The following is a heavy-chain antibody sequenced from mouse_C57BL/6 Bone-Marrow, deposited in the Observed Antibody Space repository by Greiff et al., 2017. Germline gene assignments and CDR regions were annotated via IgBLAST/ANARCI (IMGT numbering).Heavy chain of an antibody. J-gene: IGHJ2*01. Sequence: VQLQQSGAELARPGASVKLSCKASGYTFTSYGISWVKQRTGQGLEWIGEIYPRSGNTYYNEKFQGKATLTADKSSSTAYMELRSLTSADSAVYFCARAYYYGSSHDYWGQGTTLTVSS. V-gene: IGHV1-81*01. CDR3: ARAYYYGSSHDY. D-gene: IGHD1-1*01. CDR2: IYPRSGNT. CDR1: GYTFTSYG.